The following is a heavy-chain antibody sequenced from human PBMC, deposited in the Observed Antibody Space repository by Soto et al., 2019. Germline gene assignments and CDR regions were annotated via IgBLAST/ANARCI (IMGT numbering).Heavy chain of an antibody. V-gene: IGHV4-39*01. Sequence: QLQLQESGPGLVKPSETLSLTCTVSGGSISSSSYYWGWIRQPPGKGLEWIGSIYYSGSTYYNPSLKSRVTISVDTSKNQFSLKLSSVTAADTAVYYCARHDLRYRYSYGSNNFDYWGQGTLVTVSS. CDR1: GGSISSSSYY. D-gene: IGHD5-18*01. CDR3: ARHDLRYRYSYGSNNFDY. CDR2: IYYSGST. J-gene: IGHJ4*02.